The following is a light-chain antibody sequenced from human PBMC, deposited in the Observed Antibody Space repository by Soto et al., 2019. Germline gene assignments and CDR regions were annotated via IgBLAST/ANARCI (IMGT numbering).Light chain of an antibody. Sequence: QSALTQPASVSGSPGQSITISCTGTSSDIGDYNFVSWFQQHPGKAPKLIIYEVYNRPSGVSNRFSGSKSGNTASLTISGLQAEDETNYYCSSYTSRSTVVFGGGTKVTVL. CDR2: EVY. CDR3: SSYTSRSTVV. V-gene: IGLV2-14*03. CDR1: SSDIGDYNF. J-gene: IGLJ2*01.